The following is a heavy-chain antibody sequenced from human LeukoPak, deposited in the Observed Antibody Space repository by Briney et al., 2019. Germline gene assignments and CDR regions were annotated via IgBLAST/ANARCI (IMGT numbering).Heavy chain of an antibody. V-gene: IGHV1-46*01. Sequence: ASVKVSCKASGYTFTSYYMHWVRQAPGQGLEWMGIINPSGGSTSYAQKSQGRVTMTRDTSTSTVYMELSSLRSEDTAVYYCARDAEIVVPAAAAYYYYGMDVWGKGTTVTVSS. J-gene: IGHJ6*04. CDR2: INPSGGST. CDR1: GYTFTSYY. CDR3: ARDAEIVVPAAAAYYYYGMDV. D-gene: IGHD2-2*01.